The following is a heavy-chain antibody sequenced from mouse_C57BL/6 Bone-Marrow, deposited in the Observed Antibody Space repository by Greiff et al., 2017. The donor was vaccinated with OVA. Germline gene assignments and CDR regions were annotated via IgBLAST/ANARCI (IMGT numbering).Heavy chain of an antibody. V-gene: IGHV5-17*01. J-gene: IGHJ2*01. Sequence: EVQVVESGGGLVKPGGSLKLSCAASGFTFSDYGMHWVRQAPEKGLEWVAYISSGSSTIYYADTVKGRFTISRDNAKNTLFLQMTSLRSEDTAMYYCARNYYYGSSRGYYFDYWGQGTTLTVSS. CDR3: ARNYYYGSSRGYYFDY. D-gene: IGHD1-1*01. CDR1: GFTFSDYG. CDR2: ISSGSSTI.